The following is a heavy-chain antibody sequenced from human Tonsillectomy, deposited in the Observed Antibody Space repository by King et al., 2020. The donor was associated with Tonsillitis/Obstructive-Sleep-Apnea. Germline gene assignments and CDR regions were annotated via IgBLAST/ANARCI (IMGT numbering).Heavy chain of an antibody. CDR1: GFTFSTYA. V-gene: IGHV3-23*04. CDR3: AKDSGKVVVVPAVPDAFDI. Sequence: EVQLVESGGGLVQPGGSLRLSCAASGFTFSTYAMSWVRQAPGKGLEWVSAISGGGGSTYYADSVKGRFTISRDNSKNTLYLQMNSLRAEDTAVYYCAKDSGKVVVVPAVPDAFDIWGQGTMVTVSS. D-gene: IGHD2-2*01. CDR2: ISGGGGST. J-gene: IGHJ3*02.